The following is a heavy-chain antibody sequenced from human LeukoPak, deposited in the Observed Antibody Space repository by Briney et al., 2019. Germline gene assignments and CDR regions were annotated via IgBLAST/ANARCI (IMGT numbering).Heavy chain of an antibody. CDR2: ISSSSSDR. CDR1: GFTFSSYS. Sequence: GGSLRLSCAASGFTFSSYSMNWVRQAPGKGLEWVSSISSSSSDRYYADSVKGRFNISRDNAKHSLYLQMNSLRAEDKAVYYCERVLYYDEGVAFDIWGQGTMVTVSS. D-gene: IGHD3-22*01. V-gene: IGHV3-21*01. J-gene: IGHJ3*02. CDR3: ERVLYYDEGVAFDI.